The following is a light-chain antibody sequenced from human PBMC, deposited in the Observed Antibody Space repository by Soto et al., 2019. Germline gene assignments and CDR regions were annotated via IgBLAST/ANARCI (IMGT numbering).Light chain of an antibody. CDR3: QQHGTSPAT. CDR1: QSVTSSY. V-gene: IGKV3-20*01. CDR2: GAS. J-gene: IGKJ2*01. Sequence: EIVLTQSPGTLSLSPGERATLSCRASQSVTSSYLAWYQQKPGQAPSLLIYGASNRATGIPDRFSGSGSGTDFTLTISRLEPEDFAVYYCQQHGTSPATFGQGTKLEIK.